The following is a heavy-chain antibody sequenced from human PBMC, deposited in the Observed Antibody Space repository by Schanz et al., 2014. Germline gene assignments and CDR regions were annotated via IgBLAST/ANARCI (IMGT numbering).Heavy chain of an antibody. CDR1: GYTFTSYY. CDR3: ARRGFFDSTSFDS. V-gene: IGHV1-46*03. CDR2: INPSSGTT. J-gene: IGHJ4*02. D-gene: IGHD2-2*01. Sequence: QVQLVQSGAEVKKPGASVKVSCKASGYTFTSYYIHWVRQAPVQGLEWMGKINPSSGTTRIAQNFQGRLTVTRDTSTSTVNMELSSLRSEYTAVYYCARRGFFDSTSFDSWGQGTLVTVSS.